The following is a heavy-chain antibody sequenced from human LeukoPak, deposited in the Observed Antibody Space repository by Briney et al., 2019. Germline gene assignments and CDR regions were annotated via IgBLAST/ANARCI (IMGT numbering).Heavy chain of an antibody. CDR2: GGSGGST. Sequence: PGGSLRLSCAASGFIFSSYAMSCVRQAPGKGLEWVSYGGSGGSTYYADSVKGRFTVSRDNSKSTLYLQMNSLTAEDTAVYYCAKMRGQYYHSYYMDAWGKGTTVTVSS. CDR3: AKMRGQYYHSYYMDA. V-gene: IGHV3-23*01. J-gene: IGHJ6*03. CDR1: GFIFSSYA.